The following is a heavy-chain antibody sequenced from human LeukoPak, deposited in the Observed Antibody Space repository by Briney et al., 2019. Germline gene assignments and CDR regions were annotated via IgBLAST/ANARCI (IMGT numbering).Heavy chain of an antibody. Sequence: SVKVSCKASGGTFSSYAISWVRQAPGQGLEWMGGIIPIFGTANYAQKFQGRVTITADKSTSTAYMELSSLRSEDTAVYYCARYQICVLGSYRHFDYWGQGTLVTVSS. V-gene: IGHV1-69*06. CDR2: IIPIFGTA. CDR1: GGTFSSYA. J-gene: IGHJ4*02. D-gene: IGHD3-16*02. CDR3: ARYQICVLGSYRHFDY.